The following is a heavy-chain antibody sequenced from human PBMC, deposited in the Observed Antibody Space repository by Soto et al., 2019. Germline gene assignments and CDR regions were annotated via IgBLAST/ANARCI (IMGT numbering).Heavy chain of an antibody. V-gene: IGHV4-30-4*08. J-gene: IGHJ4*02. CDR2: SSDTGTT. CDR3: ARALPRVKAPNTFFDY. D-gene: IGHD2-2*02. Sequence: QVQLQESGPGLVEPSQTLSLTCTVSGDSIRHSNYFWSWIRQSPGTGLAWVGYSSDTGTTYYNPSVRGRVTISLDTPRNQFSLTLTSVTSADTAVYFCARALPRVKAPNTFFDYWGPGLLVTVSS. CDR1: GDSIRHSNYF.